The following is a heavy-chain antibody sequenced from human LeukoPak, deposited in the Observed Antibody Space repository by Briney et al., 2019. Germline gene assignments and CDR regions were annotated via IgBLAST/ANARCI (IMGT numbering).Heavy chain of an antibody. CDR1: GGTFSSYA. CDR3: ASSLGYYGSGSP. D-gene: IGHD3-10*01. J-gene: IGHJ5*02. V-gene: IGHV1-69*13. CDR2: IIPIFGTA. Sequence: ASVKVSCKASGGTFSSYAISWVRQAPGQGLEWMGGIIPIFGTANYAQKFQGRVTITADESTSTAYLELSSLRSEDTAVYYCASSLGYYGSGSPWGQGTLVTVSS.